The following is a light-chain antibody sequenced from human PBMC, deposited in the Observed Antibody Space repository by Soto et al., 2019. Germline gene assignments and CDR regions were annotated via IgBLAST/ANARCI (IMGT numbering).Light chain of an antibody. CDR2: DAS. CDR3: QHCDYLPI. J-gene: IGKJ3*01. V-gene: IGKV1-33*01. CDR1: QDITSY. Sequence: DIQMTQSPSSLSASVGDRVTITCQASQDITSYLNWYQHKQGKAPKLLSYDASILEAGGPPRFSGSGSGTDFTLTISSLQLEDVATYYCQHCDYLPIFGPGTTVDFK.